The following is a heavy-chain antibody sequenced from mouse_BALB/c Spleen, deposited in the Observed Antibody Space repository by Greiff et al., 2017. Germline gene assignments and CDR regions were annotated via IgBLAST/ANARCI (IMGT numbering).Heavy chain of an antibody. CDR1: GYTFTSYT. CDR2: INPSSGYT. D-gene: IGHD1-1*02. Sequence: VQLVESGAELARPGASVKMSCKASGYTFTSYTMHWVKQRPGQGLEWIGYINPSSGYTNYNQKFKDKATLTADKSSSTAYMQLSSLTSEDSAVYYCARYGGNYWYFDVWGAGTTVTVSS. V-gene: IGHV1-4*01. J-gene: IGHJ1*01. CDR3: ARYGGNYWYFDV.